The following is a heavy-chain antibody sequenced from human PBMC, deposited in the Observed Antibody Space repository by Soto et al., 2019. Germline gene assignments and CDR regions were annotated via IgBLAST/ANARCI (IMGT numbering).Heavy chain of an antibody. V-gene: IGHV1-8*01. Sequence: GASVKVSCNASGYTFTSYDINCERQATGQGLEWMGWMNPNSGNTGYAQKFQGRVTMTRNTSISTAYMELSSLRSEDTAVYYCARGPTIFGVVANWYGMDVWGQGTTVTVSS. CDR2: MNPNSGNT. D-gene: IGHD3-3*01. J-gene: IGHJ6*02. CDR3: ARGPTIFGVVANWYGMDV. CDR1: GYTFTSYD.